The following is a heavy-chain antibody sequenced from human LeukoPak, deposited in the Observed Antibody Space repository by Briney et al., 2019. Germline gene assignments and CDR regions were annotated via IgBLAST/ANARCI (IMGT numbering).Heavy chain of an antibody. CDR1: GYTFGSYG. CDR2: ITPNADRT. V-gene: IGHV3-23*01. CDR3: AIMHGYYDGSGYWVQ. Sequence: GGSLRLSCAASGYTFGSYGMSWVRQAPGKGLEWVSFITPNADRTSYADSVEGRFTISRDNPRNTLYMQMNSLRDEDTALYYCAIMHGYYDGSGYWVQWGQGTLVTVSS. D-gene: IGHD3-22*01. J-gene: IGHJ1*01.